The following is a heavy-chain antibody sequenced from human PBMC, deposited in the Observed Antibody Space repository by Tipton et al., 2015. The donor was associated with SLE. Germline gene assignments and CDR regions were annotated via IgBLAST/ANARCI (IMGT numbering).Heavy chain of an antibody. J-gene: IGHJ3*02. CDR1: GGSISSYY. CDR3: ARGGRIAIYGVASDGAFDI. CDR2: IYYSGST. Sequence: LRLSCTVSGGSISSYYWSRIRQLPGKGLEWIGYIYYSGSTNYNPSLKNRVTISVDTSKNQFSLKVNSVTTADTAVYYCARGGRIAIYGVASDGAFDIWGQGTRVTVSS. D-gene: IGHD3-3*01. V-gene: IGHV4-59*01.